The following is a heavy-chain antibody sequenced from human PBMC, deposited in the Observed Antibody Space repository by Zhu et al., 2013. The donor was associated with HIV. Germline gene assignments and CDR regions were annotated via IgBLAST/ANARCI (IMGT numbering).Heavy chain of an antibody. J-gene: IGHJ6*02. V-gene: IGHV1-58*01. CDR2: IVVGSGNT. D-gene: IGHD2-21*02. CDR1: GFTFTSSA. Sequence: QMQLVQSGPEVKKPGTSVKVSCKASGFTFTSSAVQWVRQARGQRLEWIGWIVVGSGNTNYAQKLQGRVTMTTDTSTSTAYMELRSLRSDDTAVYYCAIRSYCGGDCYTFYYYYGMDVWGQGTTVTVSS. CDR3: AIRSYCGGDCYTFYYYYGMDV.